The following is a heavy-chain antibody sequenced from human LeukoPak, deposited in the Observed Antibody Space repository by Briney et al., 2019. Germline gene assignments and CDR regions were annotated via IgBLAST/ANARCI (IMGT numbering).Heavy chain of an antibody. V-gene: IGHV4-39*01. J-gene: IGHJ4*02. D-gene: IGHD1-26*01. Sequence: PSETLSLTCTVSGGSISSSIYYWGWIRQPPGKGLEWIASIYHSGSTYYDSSLRSRVTISVDTSKNQFSLKVSSVTAADTAVYYCARYSENSCFDYWGQGTLVTVSS. CDR2: IYHSGST. CDR3: ARYSENSCFDY. CDR1: GGSISSSIYY.